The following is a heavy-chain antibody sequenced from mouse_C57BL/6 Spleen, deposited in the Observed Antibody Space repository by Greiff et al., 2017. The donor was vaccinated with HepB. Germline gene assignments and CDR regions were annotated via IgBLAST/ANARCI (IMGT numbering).Heavy chain of an antibody. CDR2: IWTGGGT. Sequence: VKVVESGPGLVAPSQSLSITCTVSGFSLTSYAISWVRQPPGKGLEWLGVIWTGGGTNYNSALKSRLSISKDNSKSQVYLKMNSLQTDDTARYYCARSYLFYYGSSYGYFDVWGTGTTVTVSS. CDR3: ARSYLFYYGSSYGYFDV. V-gene: IGHV2-9-1*01. D-gene: IGHD1-1*01. J-gene: IGHJ1*03. CDR1: GFSLTSYA.